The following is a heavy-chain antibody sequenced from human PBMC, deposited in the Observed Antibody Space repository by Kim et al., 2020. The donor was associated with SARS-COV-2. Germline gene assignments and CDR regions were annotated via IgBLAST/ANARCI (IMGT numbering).Heavy chain of an antibody. D-gene: IGHD6-13*01. CDR1: EFTISSYE. CDR3: AAGRKHYYYYMDV. J-gene: IGHJ6*03. V-gene: IGHV3-48*03. Sequence: GGSLRLSCAASEFTISSYEMNWVRQFPGKGLEWVSYISGSGSMIYYADSVKGRFTISRDDAKNALYLQMNSLRAEDTAVYYCAAGRKHYYYYMDVWGKG. CDR2: ISGSGSMI.